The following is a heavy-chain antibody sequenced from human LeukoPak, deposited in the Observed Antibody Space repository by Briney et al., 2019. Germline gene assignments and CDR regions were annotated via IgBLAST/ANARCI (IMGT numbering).Heavy chain of an antibody. CDR1: GYTFTGYY. CDR2: INPNSGGT. V-gene: IGHV1-2*02. CDR3: ARLSQQTFDI. J-gene: IGHJ3*02. Sequence: ASVKVSCKASGYTFTGYYIHWVRQAPGQGLEWMGWINPNSGGTNYPQKFQARVTMTRDTSTSTVYMELSSLRSDDTAVYYCARLSQQTFDIWGQGTLVTVS.